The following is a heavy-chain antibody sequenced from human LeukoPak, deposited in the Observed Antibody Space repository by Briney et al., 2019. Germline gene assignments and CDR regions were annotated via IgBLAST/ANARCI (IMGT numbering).Heavy chain of an antibody. D-gene: IGHD2-15*01. CDR3: ARPRGGWSLDY. V-gene: IGHV3-30*04. Sequence: GGSLRLSCAASGFTFSSYAMHWVRQAPGKGLEWVAVMSYDGSNKYYADSVKGRFTISRDNSKNTLYLQMNSLRAEDTAVYYCARPRGGWSLDYWGQGTLVTVSS. CDR1: GFTFSSYA. CDR2: MSYDGSNK. J-gene: IGHJ4*02.